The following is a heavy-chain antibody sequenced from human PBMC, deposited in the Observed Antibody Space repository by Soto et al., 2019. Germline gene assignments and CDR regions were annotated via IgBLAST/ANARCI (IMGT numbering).Heavy chain of an antibody. J-gene: IGHJ5*02. CDR2: ISSSSSTI. CDR3: ARPGPIMTTVDNRFEP. D-gene: IGHD4-17*01. Sequence: GGSLRLSCAASGFTFSSYWMSWVRQAPGKGLEWVSYISSSSSTIYYADSVRGRFTISRDNAKNSLYLQMNSLRAEDTAVYYCARPGPIMTTVDNRFEPWGQRTLVTV. V-gene: IGHV3-48*01. CDR1: GFTFSSYW.